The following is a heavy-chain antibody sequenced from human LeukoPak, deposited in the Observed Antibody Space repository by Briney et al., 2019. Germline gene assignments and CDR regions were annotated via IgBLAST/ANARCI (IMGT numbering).Heavy chain of an antibody. CDR3: ARAIDAYNYDYVWGGYYFDY. J-gene: IGHJ4*02. D-gene: IGHD3-16*01. CDR2: INPNSGGT. Sequence: ASVKVSCKASGYTFTGYYMHWVRQAPGQGLEWMGRINPNSGGTNYAQKFQGRVTMTRGTSISTAYMELSRLRSDDTAVYYCARAIDAYNYDYVWGGYYFDYWGQGTLVTVSS. CDR1: GYTFTGYY. V-gene: IGHV1-2*06.